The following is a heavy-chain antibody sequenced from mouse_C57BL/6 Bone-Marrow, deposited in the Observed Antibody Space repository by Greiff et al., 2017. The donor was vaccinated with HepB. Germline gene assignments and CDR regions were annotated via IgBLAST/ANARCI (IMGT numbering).Heavy chain of an antibody. CDR3: ARMATTVVAFYYFDY. Sequence: VKLVESGPGLVAPSQSLSITCTVSGFSLTSYAISWVRQPPGKGLEWLGVIWTGGGTNYNSALKSRLSISKDNSKSQVFLKMNSLQTDDTARYYCARMATTVVAFYYFDYWGQGTTLTVSS. CDR1: GFSLTSYA. CDR2: IWTGGGT. J-gene: IGHJ2*01. D-gene: IGHD1-1*01. V-gene: IGHV2-9-1*01.